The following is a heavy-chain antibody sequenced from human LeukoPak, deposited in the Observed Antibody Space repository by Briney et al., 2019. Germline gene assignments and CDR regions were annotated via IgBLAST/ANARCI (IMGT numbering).Heavy chain of an antibody. CDR3: ARSYYYDSSGYYY. CDR2: INHSGST. CDR1: GGSFSGYY. D-gene: IGHD3-22*01. J-gene: IGHJ4*02. Sequence: PSETLSLTCAVYGGSFSGYYWSWIRQPPGKGLEWIGEINHSGSTNYNPSLKSRVTISVDTSKNQFSLKLSSVTAADTAVYYCARSYYYDSSGYYYWGQGTLVTVSS. V-gene: IGHV4-34*01.